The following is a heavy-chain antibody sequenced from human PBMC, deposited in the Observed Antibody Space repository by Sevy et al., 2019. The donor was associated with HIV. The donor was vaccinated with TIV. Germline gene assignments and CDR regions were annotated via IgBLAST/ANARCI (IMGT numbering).Heavy chain of an antibody. D-gene: IGHD2-8*02. Sequence: GGSLRLSCAASGFSFSDFAMSWVRQAPGKGLEWVSGISNSGNDIYYAGSVEGRFTISRDNSKSTLFLEMNNLRAEDTAVYYCAKDGAPYCTGGICFPYWYFDLWGRRALVTVSS. J-gene: IGHJ2*01. V-gene: IGHV3-23*01. CDR2: ISNSGNDI. CDR1: GFSFSDFA. CDR3: AKDGAPYCTGGICFPYWYFDL.